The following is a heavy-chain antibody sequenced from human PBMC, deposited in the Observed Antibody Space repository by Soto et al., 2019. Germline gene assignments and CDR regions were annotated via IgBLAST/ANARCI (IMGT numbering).Heavy chain of an antibody. CDR1: GFTFSTYS. V-gene: IGHV3-21*01. CDR2: ISSSSSYM. D-gene: IGHD6-13*01. Sequence: GGSLRLSCAASGFTFSTYSMNWVRQAPGKGLEWVSFISSSSSYMNYADSVKGRFTISRDNAKNSLYLHMNSLRAEDTAVYYCARHPERIAQIGWFDPWGQGTLVTVSS. CDR3: ARHPERIAQIGWFDP. J-gene: IGHJ5*02.